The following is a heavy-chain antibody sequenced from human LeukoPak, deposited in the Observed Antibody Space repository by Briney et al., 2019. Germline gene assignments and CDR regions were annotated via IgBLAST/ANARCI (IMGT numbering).Heavy chain of an antibody. D-gene: IGHD2-8*01. J-gene: IGHJ3*02. Sequence: GGSLRLSCAASGFAVSNNYMSWVRQAPGKGLEWVSVTYPGGTTYYTDSVRGRFTVSTHNSQSTLYLQMKSLRAEDTAIYYCATVLRISHAFDIWGQGTMVTVSS. CDR2: TYPGGTT. V-gene: IGHV3-53*04. CDR1: GFAVSNNY. CDR3: ATVLRISHAFDI.